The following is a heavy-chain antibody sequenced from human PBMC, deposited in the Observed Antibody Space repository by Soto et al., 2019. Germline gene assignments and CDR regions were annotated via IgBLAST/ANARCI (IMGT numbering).Heavy chain of an antibody. Sequence: ASVKVSCKASGYTFTSYGISWVRQAPGQGLEWMGWISAYNGNTNYAQKLQGRVTMTTDTSTSTAYVELRSLRSDDTAVYYCARGRDYGDSHDWFDPWGQGTLVPVSS. V-gene: IGHV1-18*04. CDR3: ARGRDYGDSHDWFDP. CDR1: GYTFTSYG. CDR2: ISAYNGNT. D-gene: IGHD4-17*01. J-gene: IGHJ5*02.